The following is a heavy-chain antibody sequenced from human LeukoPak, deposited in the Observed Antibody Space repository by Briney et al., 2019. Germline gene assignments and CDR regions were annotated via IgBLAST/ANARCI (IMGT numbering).Heavy chain of an antibody. Sequence: SETLSLTCVLYGGSSSGYYWSWIRQPPGKGLEWIGEINHSGSTNYNPSLKSRVTISVDTSKNQFSLKLSSVTAADTAVYYCARDLASCAGDCYSDGFDYWGQGALVTVSS. V-gene: IGHV4-34*01. CDR1: GGSSSGYY. D-gene: IGHD2-21*02. J-gene: IGHJ4*02. CDR2: INHSGST. CDR3: ARDLASCAGDCYSDGFDY.